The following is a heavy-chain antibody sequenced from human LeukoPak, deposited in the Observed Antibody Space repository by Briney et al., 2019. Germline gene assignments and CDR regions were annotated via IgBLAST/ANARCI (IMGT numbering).Heavy chain of an antibody. CDR3: ARAWELRNYFDP. V-gene: IGHV4-34*01. D-gene: IGHD1-26*01. CDR2: INHTGST. J-gene: IGHJ5*02. CDR1: GGSFSGYY. Sequence: SETLSLTCAVYGGSFSGYYWSWIRQPPGKGLEWIGEINHTGSTSYNPSLKSRVTISVDTSKNQFSLKVSSVTAADTAVYYCARAWELRNYFDPWGQGSLVTVSS.